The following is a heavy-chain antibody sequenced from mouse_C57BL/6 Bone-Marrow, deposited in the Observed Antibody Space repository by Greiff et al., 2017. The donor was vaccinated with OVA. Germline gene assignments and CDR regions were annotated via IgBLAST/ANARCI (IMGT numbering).Heavy chain of an antibody. V-gene: IGHV14-4*01. CDR2: IDPENGDT. J-gene: IGHJ2*01. CDR3: TTGGFTTFGFDD. CDR1: GFNIKDDY. D-gene: IGHD1-1*01. Sequence: VQLQQSGAELVRPGASVKLSCTASGFNIKDDYMHWVKQRPEQGLEWIGWIDPENGDTESASKFQGKATITADTSSNTAYLQLSSLTSEDTAVYYCTTGGFTTFGFDDWGKGTTLTVSS.